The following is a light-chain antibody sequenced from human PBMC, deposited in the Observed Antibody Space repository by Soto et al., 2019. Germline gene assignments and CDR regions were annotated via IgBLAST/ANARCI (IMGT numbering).Light chain of an antibody. V-gene: IGKV1-12*01. J-gene: IGKJ4*01. CDR3: LQSYSTPLT. Sequence: DIQMTQTPSSVSASVGDRGPSTCRASQDVSTWVAWYQRRPGKAPKLLMYATSTLQSGVPSRFSGSGSGTDFTLTISSLQPEDFATYYCLQSYSTPLTFGGGTKVDIK. CDR2: ATS. CDR1: QDVSTW.